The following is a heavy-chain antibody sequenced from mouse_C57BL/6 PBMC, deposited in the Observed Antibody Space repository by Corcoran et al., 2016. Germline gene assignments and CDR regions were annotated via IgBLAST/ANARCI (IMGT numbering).Heavy chain of an antibody. D-gene: IGHD1-1*01. CDR1: GYTFTSYW. Sequence: QVQLQQPGAELVQPVASVKLSCKASGYTFTSYWRHWVKQSPGQGFEWIGDINPSNGGTNYNEKFKSKATLTVDKSSSTAYMQLSSLTSEDYAVYYCAINTVVGNWYFDVWGTGTTVTVSS. CDR2: INPSNGGT. CDR3: AINTVVGNWYFDV. J-gene: IGHJ1*03. V-gene: IGHV1-53*01.